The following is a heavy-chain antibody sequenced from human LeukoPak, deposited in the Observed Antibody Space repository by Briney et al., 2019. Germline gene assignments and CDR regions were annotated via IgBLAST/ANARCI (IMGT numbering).Heavy chain of an antibody. D-gene: IGHD6-19*01. J-gene: IGHJ4*02. V-gene: IGHV3-30*18. Sequence: SCKASGYTFTGYYMHWVRQAPGKGLEWVTVISYDGSNKYYADSVKGRFTISRDNSKNTLYLQMNSLRAEDTAVYYCAKDQNVRRGGIAVAATDYWGQGTLVTVSS. CDR3: AKDQNVRRGGIAVAATDY. CDR2: ISYDGSNK. CDR1: GYTFTGYY.